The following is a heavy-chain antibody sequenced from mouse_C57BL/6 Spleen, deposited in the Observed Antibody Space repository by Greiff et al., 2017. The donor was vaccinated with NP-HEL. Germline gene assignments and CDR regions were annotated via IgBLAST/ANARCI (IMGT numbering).Heavy chain of an antibody. V-gene: IGHV5-17*01. Sequence: EVKLVESGGGLVKPGGSLKLSCAASGFTFSDYGMHWVRQAPEKGLEWVAYISSGSSTIYYADTVKGRFTISRDNAKNTLFRQMTSLRSEDTAMYYCARGPGREAPLAWFAYWGQGTLVTVSA. CDR1: GFTFSDYG. CDR2: ISSGSSTI. D-gene: IGHD3-3*01. CDR3: ARGPGREAPLAWFAY. J-gene: IGHJ3*01.